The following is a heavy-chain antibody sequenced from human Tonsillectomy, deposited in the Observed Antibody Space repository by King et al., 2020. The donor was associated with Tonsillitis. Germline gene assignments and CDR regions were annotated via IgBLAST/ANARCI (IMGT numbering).Heavy chain of an antibody. Sequence: VQLQQWGAGLLKPSETLSLTCAVYSGSFSGYYWSWIRQPPGKGLEWIGEINHSGSINYNPSLKSRVTISVDTSKNQFSLKLSSVTAADTAVYFCAGGYNNNPVHWGQGTLVTVSS. CDR1: SGSFSGYY. D-gene: IGHD1-14*01. J-gene: IGHJ4*02. CDR3: AGGYNNNPVH. V-gene: IGHV4-34*01. CDR2: INHSGSI.